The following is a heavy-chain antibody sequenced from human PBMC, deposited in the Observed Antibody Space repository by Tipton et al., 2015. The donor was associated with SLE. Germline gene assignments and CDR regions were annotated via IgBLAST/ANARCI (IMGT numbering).Heavy chain of an antibody. CDR3: AKDGGYCSGGSCPDPHWFDP. CDR1: GFTFSSYA. J-gene: IGHJ5*02. CDR2: ISGSGGST. D-gene: IGHD2-15*01. V-gene: IGHV3-23*01. Sequence: SLRLSCAASGFTFSSYAMSWVRQAPGKGLEWVSAISGSGGSTYYADSVKGRLTISRDNSKNTLYLQMNSLRAEDTAVYYCAKDGGYCSGGSCPDPHWFDPWGQGTLVTVSS.